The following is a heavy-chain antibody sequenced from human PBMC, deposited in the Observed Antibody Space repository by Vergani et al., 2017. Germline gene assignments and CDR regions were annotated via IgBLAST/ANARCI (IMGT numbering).Heavy chain of an antibody. CDR3: ARXPSPGYYDFWSGYSYYYYYMDV. D-gene: IGHD3-3*01. CDR2: IYYSGST. Sequence: QVQLQESGPGLVKPSETLSLTCTVSGGSVSSGSYYWSWIRQPPGKGLEWIGYIYYSGSTHYNPSLTSRVTISVDTSNNQFSLKLSSVTAADTAVYYCARXPSPGYYDFWSGYSYYYYYMDVGGKGTTVTVSS. CDR1: GGSVSSGSYY. J-gene: IGHJ6*03. V-gene: IGHV4-61*01.